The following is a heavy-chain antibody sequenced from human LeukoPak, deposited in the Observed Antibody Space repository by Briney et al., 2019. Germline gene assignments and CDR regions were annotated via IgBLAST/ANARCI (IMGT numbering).Heavy chain of an antibody. Sequence: PSETLSLTCAVYGGSFSGYYWSWIRQPPGKGLEWIGEINHSGSTNYNPPLKSRVTISVDTSKNQFSLKLSSVTAADTAVYYCARGGRITIFGVDSNWFDPWGQGTLVTVSS. J-gene: IGHJ5*02. V-gene: IGHV4-34*01. D-gene: IGHD3-3*01. CDR3: ARGGRITIFGVDSNWFDP. CDR2: INHSGST. CDR1: GGSFSGYY.